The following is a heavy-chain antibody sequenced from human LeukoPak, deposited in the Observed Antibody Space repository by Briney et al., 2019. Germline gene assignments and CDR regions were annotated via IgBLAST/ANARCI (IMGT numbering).Heavy chain of an antibody. V-gene: IGHV3-23*01. CDR1: GFTFSSYA. CDR2: ISGSGGST. Sequence: GGSLRLSCAASGFTFSSYAMTWIRQAPGKGLEWVSSISGSGGSTYYADSVKGRFTISRDNSRNMLFLQMNSLRADDTAVYYCAKDLVVGALDYWGQGTLVTVSS. CDR3: AKDLVVGALDY. J-gene: IGHJ4*02. D-gene: IGHD1-26*01.